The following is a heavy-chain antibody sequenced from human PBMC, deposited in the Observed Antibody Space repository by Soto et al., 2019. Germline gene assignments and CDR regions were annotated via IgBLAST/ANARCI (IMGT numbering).Heavy chain of an antibody. CDR2: IYSGGST. V-gene: IGHV3-66*01. CDR1: GFTVSSNY. D-gene: IGHD3-3*01. J-gene: IGHJ6*03. CDR3: ARVVNFWSGYHYYYYYYMDV. Sequence: EVQLVESGGGLVQPGGSLRLSCAASGFTVSSNYMSWVRQAPGKGLEWVSVIYSGGSTYYADSVKGRFTISRDNSKNTLYLQMNSLRAEDTAVYYCARVVNFWSGYHYYYYYYMDVWGKGTTVTVSS.